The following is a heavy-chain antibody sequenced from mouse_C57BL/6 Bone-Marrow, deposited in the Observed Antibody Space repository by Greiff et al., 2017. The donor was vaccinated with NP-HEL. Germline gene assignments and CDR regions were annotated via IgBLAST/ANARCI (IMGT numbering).Heavy chain of an antibody. CDR3: ARALITAVVEGAMDY. CDR1: GYSITSGYY. J-gene: IGHJ4*01. Sequence: DVKLQESGPGLVKPSPSLSLTCSVTGYSITSGYYWNWIRQFPGNKLEWMGYISYDGSNNYNPSLKNRIPITRDTSKNQYILKLNSVTTEDTATYYCARALITAVVEGAMDYWGQGTSVTVSS. D-gene: IGHD1-1*01. CDR2: ISYDGSN. V-gene: IGHV3-6*01.